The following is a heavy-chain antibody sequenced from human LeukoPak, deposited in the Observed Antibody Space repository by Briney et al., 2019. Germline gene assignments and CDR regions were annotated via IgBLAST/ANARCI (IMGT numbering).Heavy chain of an antibody. CDR1: GFTFSDYY. CDR2: ISGSSSTI. V-gene: IGHV3-11*04. D-gene: IGHD3-9*01. Sequence: KAGGSLRLSCAASGFTFSDYYMSWIRQAPGKGLEWVSYISGSSSTIYYADSVKGRFTISRDNAKNSLYLQMNSLRAEDTAVYYCVTNFDPDVDWGQRTLVTVSS. CDR3: VTNFDPDVD. J-gene: IGHJ4*02.